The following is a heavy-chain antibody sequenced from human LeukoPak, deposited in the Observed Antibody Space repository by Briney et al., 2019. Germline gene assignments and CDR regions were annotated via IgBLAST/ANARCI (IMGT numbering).Heavy chain of an antibody. V-gene: IGHV1-18*01. Sequence: ASVKVSCKASGYTFTTYGISWVRQASGQGLEWMGWISVFDGNTNYAQKFQGRVIMTTDTSTSTAYMELRSLRSDDTAVYYCARGLTTVTTSPFDDWGQGTLVTVSS. CDR3: ARGLTTVTTSPFDD. CDR2: ISVFDGNT. CDR1: GYTFTTYG. J-gene: IGHJ4*02. D-gene: IGHD4-17*01.